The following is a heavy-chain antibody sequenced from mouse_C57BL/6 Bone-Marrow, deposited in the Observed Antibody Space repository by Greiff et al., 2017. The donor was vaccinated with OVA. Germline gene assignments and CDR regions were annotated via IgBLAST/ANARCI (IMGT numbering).Heavy chain of an antibody. CDR2: INSDGGST. J-gene: IGHJ1*03. CDR1: EYEFPSHD. D-gene: IGHD2-3*01. CDR3: ARLNDGYYGWYFDV. Sequence: EVKLQESGGGLVQPGESLKLSCESNEYEFPSHDMSWVRKTPEKRLELVAAINSDGGSTYYPDTMERRFIISRDNTKKTLYLQMSSLRSEDTALYYCARLNDGYYGWYFDVWGTGTTVTVSS. V-gene: IGHV5-2*01.